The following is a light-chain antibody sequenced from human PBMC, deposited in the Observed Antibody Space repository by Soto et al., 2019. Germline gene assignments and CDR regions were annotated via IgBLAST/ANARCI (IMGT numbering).Light chain of an antibody. J-gene: IGKJ1*01. V-gene: IGKV3-11*01. CDR3: QQHSHWPPWT. CDR2: GAS. Sequence: EVVLTQSPAPLSLSPGERATLPCRASQNVRTFVAWYQQKPGQAPRLLIYGASNRATGIPARFSGSGSGTDFTLTISNLEPEDFAVYYCQQHSHWPPWTFGQGTKVDIK. CDR1: QNVRTF.